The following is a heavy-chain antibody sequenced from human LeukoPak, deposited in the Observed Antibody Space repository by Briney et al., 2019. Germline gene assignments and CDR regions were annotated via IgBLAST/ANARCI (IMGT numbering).Heavy chain of an antibody. CDR3: ARGITPAGLSGLDP. V-gene: IGHV4-34*01. Sequence: SETLSLTCAVYGGSFSGYYWSWIRQPPGKGLEWIGEINHSGSTNYNPSLKSRVTISVDTSKNQFSLKLSSVTAADTAVYYCARGITPAGLSGLDPWGQGTLVTVSS. CDR2: INHSGST. J-gene: IGHJ5*02. CDR1: GGSFSGYY. D-gene: IGHD3-10*01.